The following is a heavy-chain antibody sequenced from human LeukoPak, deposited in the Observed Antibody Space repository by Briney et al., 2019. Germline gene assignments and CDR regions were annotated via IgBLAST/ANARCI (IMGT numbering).Heavy chain of an antibody. D-gene: IGHD6-25*01. J-gene: IGHJ6*03. Sequence: GGSLRLSCAASRTTFIHYWMSWVRQAPGKGLEWVGRIKTKTDGGTTDYAAPVKGRFTISRDDSTHTLYLQMNSLTTEDTAVYYCAKDPYFSGWAKSYHSYYMDVWGKGTTLIVSS. V-gene: IGHV3-15*01. CDR1: RTTFIHYW. CDR2: IKTKTDGGTT. CDR3: AKDPYFSGWAKSYHSYYMDV.